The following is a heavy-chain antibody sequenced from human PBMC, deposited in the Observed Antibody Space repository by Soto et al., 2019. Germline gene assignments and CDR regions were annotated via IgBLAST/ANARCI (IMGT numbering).Heavy chain of an antibody. Sequence: SETLSLTCAVSGYSISSGYYWGWIRQPPGKGLEWIGSIYHSGSTYYNPSLKSRVTISVDTSKNQFSLKLSSVTATDTAVYYCARGRNYYDSVIGFDYWGQGTLVTVSS. CDR3: ARGRNYYDSVIGFDY. J-gene: IGHJ4*02. V-gene: IGHV4-38-2*01. CDR2: IYHSGST. D-gene: IGHD3-22*01. CDR1: GYSISSGYY.